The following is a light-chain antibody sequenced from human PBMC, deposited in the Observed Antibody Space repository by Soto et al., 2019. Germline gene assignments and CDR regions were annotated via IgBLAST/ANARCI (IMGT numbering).Light chain of an antibody. CDR3: QQYGSSRFT. Sequence: IVLTQSPGTLSLFPGEKATLSCKANQSVSSNYLAWYQQKPGQAPRLLNYGASSRATGIPDRFSGSGSGTDFTLTISRLEPEDFAVYYCQQYGSSRFTFGPGTKVDIK. J-gene: IGKJ3*01. V-gene: IGKV3-20*01. CDR1: QSVSSNY. CDR2: GAS.